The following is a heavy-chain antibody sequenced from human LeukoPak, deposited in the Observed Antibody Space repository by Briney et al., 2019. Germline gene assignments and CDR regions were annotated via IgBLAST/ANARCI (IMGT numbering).Heavy chain of an antibody. Sequence: GGSLRLSCAASGFTFSSYAMSWVRQAPGKGLEWVSLINDSGGNTYYADSVKGRFTISRDNSKNTLFLQMSSLRAEDTAVYYCTKTSAGIRGGYFDYWGQGTLVTVSS. CDR1: GFTFSSYA. D-gene: IGHD3-10*01. CDR3: TKTSAGIRGGYFDY. V-gene: IGHV3-23*01. CDR2: INDSGGNT. J-gene: IGHJ4*02.